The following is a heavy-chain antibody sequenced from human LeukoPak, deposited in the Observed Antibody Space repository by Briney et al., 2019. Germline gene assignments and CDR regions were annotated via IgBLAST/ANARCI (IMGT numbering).Heavy chain of an antibody. CDR3: ARRYDDGDYAIHY. V-gene: IGHV1-3*04. J-gene: IGHJ4*02. Sequence: ASVKVSCKASGYIFTTYAMHWVRQAPGQRPEWMGWISTGNGNTRYSEKFQGRVTIARDTSASTVYLDLSSLRSEDTAVYYCARRYDDGDYAIHYWGQGTLVTVSS. CDR2: ISTGNGNT. D-gene: IGHD4-17*01. CDR1: GYIFTTYA.